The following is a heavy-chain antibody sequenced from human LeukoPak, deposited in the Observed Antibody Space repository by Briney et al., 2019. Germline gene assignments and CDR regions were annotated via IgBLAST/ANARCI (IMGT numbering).Heavy chain of an antibody. V-gene: IGHV3-15*01. CDR1: GFTFSSYM. D-gene: IGHD3-22*01. CDR2: IKSKTDGGTT. CDR3: TTVTLDYYDSSGYLWYFDY. Sequence: GGSLRLSCAASGFTFSSYMMTWVRQAPGKGLEWDGRIKSKTDGGTTDYAAPVKGGFTISRDDSKNTLYLQMNSLKTEDTAEYYCTTVTLDYYDSSGYLWYFDYWGQGTLVTVSS. J-gene: IGHJ4*02.